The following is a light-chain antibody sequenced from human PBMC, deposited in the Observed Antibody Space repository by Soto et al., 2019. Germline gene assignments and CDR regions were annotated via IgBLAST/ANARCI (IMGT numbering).Light chain of an antibody. Sequence: QSALTQPASVSGSPGQSITISCNGTSSDIGSYNLVSWYQQHSGKAPKLMIYEGSKRPSGVSNRFSGSKSGNTASLTISGLQAEDEADYYSCSFAGSGTIFGGGTKLTVL. CDR2: EGS. J-gene: IGLJ2*01. V-gene: IGLV2-23*01. CDR3: CSFAGSGTI. CDR1: SSDIGSYNL.